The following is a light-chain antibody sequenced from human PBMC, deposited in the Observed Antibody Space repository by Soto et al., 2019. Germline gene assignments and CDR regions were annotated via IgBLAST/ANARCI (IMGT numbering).Light chain of an antibody. CDR1: QTISSY. V-gene: IGKV1-39*01. CDR3: QQSYITPLT. J-gene: IGKJ4*01. Sequence: DIQMTQSPSSLSASVGDRVTITCRASQTISSYLNWYRQKPGKAPELLISAASSLQSGVPSRFSGSVSGTNFTLTISSLQPEDFATYYCQQSYITPLTFGGGTKVEIK. CDR2: AAS.